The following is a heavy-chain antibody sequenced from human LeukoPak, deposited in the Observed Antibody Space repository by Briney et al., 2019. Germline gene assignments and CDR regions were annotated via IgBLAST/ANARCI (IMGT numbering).Heavy chain of an antibody. CDR3: AKGSWNGILGAFDI. V-gene: IGHV3-30*02. CDR2: IRYDGSNK. Sequence: GGSLRLSCAASGFTFSSYGMHWVRQAPGKGLEWVEFIRYDGSNKYYADSVKRRFTISRDNSKYTLYLQMNILRAEDTAVYYCAKGSWNGILGAFDIWGQGTMVTVSS. J-gene: IGHJ3*02. D-gene: IGHD1-1*01. CDR1: GFTFSSYG.